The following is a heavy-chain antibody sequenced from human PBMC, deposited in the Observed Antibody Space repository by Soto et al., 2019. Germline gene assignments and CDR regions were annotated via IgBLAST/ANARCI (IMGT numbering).Heavy chain of an antibody. CDR1: GFTFSSYA. D-gene: IGHD3-3*01. CDR3: AKDLRSEDYDFWSGYSDYYFDH. V-gene: IGHV3-23*01. CDR2: ISGSGGST. Sequence: GGSLRLSCAASGFTFSSYAMSWVRQAPGKGLEWVSAISGSGGSTYYADSVKGRFTISRDNSKNTLYLQMNSLRAEDTAVYYCAKDLRSEDYDFWSGYSDYYFDHWGQGPLVTVS. J-gene: IGHJ4*02.